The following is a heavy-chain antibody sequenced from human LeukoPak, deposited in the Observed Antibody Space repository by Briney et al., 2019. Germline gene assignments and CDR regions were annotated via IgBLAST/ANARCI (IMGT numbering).Heavy chain of an antibody. CDR3: ARDNSVGDNAWWFDP. V-gene: IGHV1-46*01. J-gene: IGHJ5*02. Sequence: ASVKVSCKASGYTFTGYYIHWVRQAPGQGLEWMGLINPTGGSTVYAQKFQGRVTMTRDMSTSTDYMELSSLRSEDTAIYYCARDNSVGDNAWWFDPWGQGTLVTVSS. CDR2: INPTGGST. CDR1: GYTFTGYY. D-gene: IGHD1-26*01.